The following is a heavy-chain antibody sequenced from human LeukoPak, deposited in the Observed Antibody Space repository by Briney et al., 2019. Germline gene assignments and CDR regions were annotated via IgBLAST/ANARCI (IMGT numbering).Heavy chain of an antibody. CDR3: ARGFCSGGTCYRITGTFDV. CDR2: ISLAGTYI. J-gene: IGHJ3*01. Sequence: PGGSLRLSCAASGFTFSSYGMHWVRQAPGKGLEWVASISLAGTYIDYADSVKGRFTISRDDGNNSLFLEMTSLRADDTAVYYCARGFCSGGTCYRITGTFDVWGHGTMVSVSS. D-gene: IGHD2-15*01. V-gene: IGHV3-21*01. CDR1: GFTFSSYG.